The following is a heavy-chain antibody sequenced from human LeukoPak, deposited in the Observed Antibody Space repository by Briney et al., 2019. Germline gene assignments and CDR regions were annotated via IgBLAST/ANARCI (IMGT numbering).Heavy chain of an antibody. CDR2: MKSKPDGGTT. CDR3: TTDGYSVAATLDY. J-gene: IGHJ4*02. V-gene: IGHV3-15*01. Sequence: GGSLRLSCAASGITFSNAWMSWVRQAPGKGLEWVGRMKSKPDGGTTDYAAPVKGRFTLSRDDSKNTVYLQMNSLKTEDAAVYYCTTDGYSVAATLDYWGQGTLVTVSS. CDR1: GITFSNAW. D-gene: IGHD6-19*01.